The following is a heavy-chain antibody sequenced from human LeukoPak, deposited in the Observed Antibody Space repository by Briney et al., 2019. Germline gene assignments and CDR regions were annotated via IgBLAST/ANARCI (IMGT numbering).Heavy chain of an antibody. D-gene: IGHD6-19*01. Sequence: PGGSLRLSCAASGFTFSSYEMNWVRQAPGKGLEWVSYISGSGSDIYSSDSVKGRFTISRDNAKNSLYLQMNSLRAEDTAVYFCVRRGRSQWTLPYFDYWGQGTLVILSS. J-gene: IGHJ4*02. CDR1: GFTFSSYE. CDR2: ISGSGSDI. V-gene: IGHV3-48*03. CDR3: VRRGRSQWTLPYFDY.